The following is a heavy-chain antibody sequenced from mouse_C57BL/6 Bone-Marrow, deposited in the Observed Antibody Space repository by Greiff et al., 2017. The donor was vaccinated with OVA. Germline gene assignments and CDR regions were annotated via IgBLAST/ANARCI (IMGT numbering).Heavy chain of an antibody. V-gene: IGHV1-69*01. Sequence: VQLQQPGAELVLPGASVKLSCKASGYTFTSYWMHWVKQRPGQGLEWIGEIAPSDSYTNYNQKFKGKSTLTVDKSSSTAYMQLSSLTSEDSAVYYCARPHYGNYPYYFDYWGQGTTLTVSS. CDR3: ARPHYGNYPYYFDY. CDR1: GYTFTSYW. J-gene: IGHJ2*01. CDR2: IAPSDSYT. D-gene: IGHD2-1*01.